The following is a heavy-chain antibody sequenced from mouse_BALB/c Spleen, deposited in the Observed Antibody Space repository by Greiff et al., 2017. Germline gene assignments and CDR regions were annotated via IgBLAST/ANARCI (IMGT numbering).Heavy chain of an antibody. V-gene: IGHV1-87*01. J-gene: IGHJ4*01. CDR1: YTFS. Sequence: QVQLQQSGPELARPWASVKISCQAFYTFSRRVYFAIRDTNYWMQWVKQRPGQGLEWIGAIYPGNGDTSYNQKFKGKATLTADKSSSTAYMQLSSLTSEDSAVYYCARWGITTRAMDYWGQGTSVTVSS. D-gene: IGHD2-4*01. CDR3: SEDSAVYYCARWGITTRAMDY. CDR2: GQGLEWIG.